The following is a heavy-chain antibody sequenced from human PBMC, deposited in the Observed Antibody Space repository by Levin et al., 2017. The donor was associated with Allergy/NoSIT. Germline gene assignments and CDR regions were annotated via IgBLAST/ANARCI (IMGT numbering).Heavy chain of an antibody. D-gene: IGHD3-9*01. V-gene: IGHV4-31*03. J-gene: IGHJ4*02. CDR1: GGSTRLGGYY. CDR2: IYYSGET. Sequence: SQTLSLTCSVSGGSTRLGGYYWGWIRQHPVTGLEWLGYIYYSGETFYNPSVESRLVLSHDTSENQFSLKLTSLTAADTAVYYCVRAQTGYVSPFDFWGPGTLVTVSS. CDR3: VRAQTGYVSPFDF.